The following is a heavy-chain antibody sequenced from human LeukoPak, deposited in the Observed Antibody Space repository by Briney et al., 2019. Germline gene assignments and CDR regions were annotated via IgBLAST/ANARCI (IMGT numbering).Heavy chain of an antibody. CDR2: INAYNGNT. CDR3: ARPSYYYDTSSYYGPYYGMDV. Sequence: GASVKVSCKASGYTFSSYGVNWVRQAPGQGLEWMGWINAYNGNTNYAQKFQGRVTMTTDTSTSTVHMELRSLRSDDTAVYYCARPSYYYDTSSYYGPYYGMDVWGQGTTVTVSS. J-gene: IGHJ6*02. V-gene: IGHV1-18*01. CDR1: GYTFSSYG. D-gene: IGHD3-22*01.